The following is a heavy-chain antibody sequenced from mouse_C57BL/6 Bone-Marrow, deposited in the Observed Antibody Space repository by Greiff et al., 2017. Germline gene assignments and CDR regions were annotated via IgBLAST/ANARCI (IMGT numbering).Heavy chain of an antibody. J-gene: IGHJ3*01. Sequence: VMLVESGPGLVAPSQSLSITCTVSGFSLTSYAISWVRQPPGKGLEWLGVIWTGGGTNYNSALNSRLSISKDNSKSQVFLKMNSLQTDDTARYYCARNDGSSSWFAYWGQGTLVTVSA. D-gene: IGHD1-1*01. CDR2: IWTGGGT. CDR3: ARNDGSSSWFAY. CDR1: GFSLTSYA. V-gene: IGHV2-9-1*01.